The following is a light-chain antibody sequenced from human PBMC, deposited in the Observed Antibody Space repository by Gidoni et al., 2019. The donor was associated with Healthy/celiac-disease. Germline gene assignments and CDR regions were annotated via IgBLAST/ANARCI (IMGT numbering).Light chain of an antibody. J-gene: IGKJ4*01. CDR2: GAS. CDR3: QQYGSSPLT. V-gene: IGKV3-20*01. Sequence: EIVLTQSPGPLSLSPGERATLSCRASQSVSSSYLAWYQQKPGQAPRLLIYGASSGSGSGTDFTLTISRLEPEDFAVYYCQQYGSSPLTFXGXTKVEIK. CDR1: QSVSSSY.